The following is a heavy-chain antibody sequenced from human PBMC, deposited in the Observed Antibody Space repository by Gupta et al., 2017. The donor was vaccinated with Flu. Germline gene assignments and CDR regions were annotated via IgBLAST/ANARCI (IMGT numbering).Heavy chain of an antibody. Sequence: EVQLVESGGGLVKPGGSLRLSCEAYGFTFSSYAMNWVRLTPGAGLEWVSSISPTGIYTFHADSVKGRFTISRDNAKNSLYLQMNSLRDEDTAIYYCARDDSGESGYGGYWGQGNLVTVSS. J-gene: IGHJ4*02. D-gene: IGHD5-12*01. CDR2: ISPTGIYT. CDR3: ARDDSGESGYGGY. V-gene: IGHV3-21*01. CDR1: GFTFSSYA.